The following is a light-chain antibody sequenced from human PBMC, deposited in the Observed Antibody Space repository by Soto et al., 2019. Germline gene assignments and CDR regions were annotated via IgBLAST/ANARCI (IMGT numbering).Light chain of an antibody. V-gene: IGKV3-20*01. CDR1: QSVNSNF. CDR3: QQYGNSPRT. CDR2: GAS. J-gene: IGKJ1*01. Sequence: EMVLRQSPGTLSLSPGESATLXXRANQSVNSNFLAWYQQKPGQAPRXXISGASNRATGIPDRFSGSGSGTDFTLTISRLEPEDFAVYYCQQYGNSPRTFGQGTKVDIK.